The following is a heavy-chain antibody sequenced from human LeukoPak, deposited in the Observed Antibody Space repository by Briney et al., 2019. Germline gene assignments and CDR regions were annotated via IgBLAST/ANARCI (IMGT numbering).Heavy chain of an antibody. V-gene: IGHV4-30-4*01. CDR3: ARARYDYVWGSYRYYFDY. D-gene: IGHD3-16*02. CDR1: GGSISSGDYY. CDR2: IYYSGST. J-gene: IGHJ4*02. Sequence: SQTLPLTCTVSGGSISSGDYYWSWIRQPPGKGLEWIGYIYYSGSTYYNPSLKSRVTISVDTSKNQFSLKLSSVTAADTAVYYCARARYDYVWGSYRYYFDYWGQGTLVTVSS.